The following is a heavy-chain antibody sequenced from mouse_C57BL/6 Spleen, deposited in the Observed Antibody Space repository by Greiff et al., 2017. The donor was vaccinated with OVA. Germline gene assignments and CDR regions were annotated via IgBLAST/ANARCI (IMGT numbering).Heavy chain of an antibody. Sequence: EVMLVESGKGLVKPGGSLKLSCAASGFTFSSYAMSWVRQTPEKRLEWVAYISSGGDYIYYADTVKGRFTISRDNARNTLYLQMSSLKSEDTAMYYCTREGYGFAYWGQGTLVTVSA. D-gene: IGHD2-2*01. CDR2: ISSGGDYI. J-gene: IGHJ3*01. CDR3: TREGYGFAY. V-gene: IGHV5-9-1*02. CDR1: GFTFSSYA.